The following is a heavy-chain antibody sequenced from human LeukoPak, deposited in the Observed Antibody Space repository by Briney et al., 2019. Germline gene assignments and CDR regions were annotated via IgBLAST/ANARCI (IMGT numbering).Heavy chain of an antibody. CDR3: ARKAPHDTSGWYFDL. CDR2: INPSDGGA. V-gene: IGHV1-46*01. CDR1: GYTFTTHY. D-gene: IGHD3-22*01. Sequence: ASVKVSCKAPGYTFTTHYIHWVRQAPGQGLEWMGIINPSDGGASYTQKFQGRLTMSRDTSTSTLYMELSSLRSEDTAIYYCARKAPHDTSGWYFDLWGRGTLVTVSS. J-gene: IGHJ2*01.